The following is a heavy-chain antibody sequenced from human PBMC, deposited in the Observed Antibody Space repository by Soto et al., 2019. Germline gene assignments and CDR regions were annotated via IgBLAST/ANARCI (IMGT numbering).Heavy chain of an antibody. V-gene: IGHV3-23*01. CDR1: GFSFSSYP. CDR3: ANDHLTSGGTFWFDP. Sequence: EVQLLESGGDLIQPGGSLRLSCAASGFSFSSYPMSWVRQAPGKGLEWVAAISGAGVSTYYADSVRGRFTISRENSKNTLYLQMSSLRAEDTALYYCANDHLTSGGTFWFDPWGQGTLVTVSS. D-gene: IGHD6-13*01. CDR2: ISGAGVST. J-gene: IGHJ5*02.